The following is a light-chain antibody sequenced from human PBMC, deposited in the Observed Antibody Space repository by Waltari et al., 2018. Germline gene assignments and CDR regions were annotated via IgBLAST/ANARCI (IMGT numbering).Light chain of an antibody. Sequence: DIVMTQSPDSLGVSLGERATIHCKSSQSVLYSSKNKNYLSWYQQKPGQPPKMIIYWASTRESGVPDRFSGSGSGTDFTLTISSLQAEDVAVYYCLQTYVSPYTFGQGTNLEI. J-gene: IGKJ2*01. CDR1: QSVLYSSKNKNY. CDR2: WAS. V-gene: IGKV4-1*01. CDR3: LQTYVSPYT.